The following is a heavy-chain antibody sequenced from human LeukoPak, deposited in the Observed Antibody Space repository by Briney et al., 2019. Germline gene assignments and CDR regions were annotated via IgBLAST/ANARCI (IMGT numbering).Heavy chain of an antibody. J-gene: IGHJ4*02. Sequence: PSETLSLTCAVYGGSFSGYYWSWIRRPPGKGLEWIGEINHSGSTNYNPSLKSRVTMSVDTSKNQFSLKLSSVTAADTAVYYCARDDSSGYYSDYWGQGTLVTVSS. V-gene: IGHV4-34*01. CDR2: INHSGST. CDR1: GGSFSGYY. D-gene: IGHD3-22*01. CDR3: ARDDSSGYYSDY.